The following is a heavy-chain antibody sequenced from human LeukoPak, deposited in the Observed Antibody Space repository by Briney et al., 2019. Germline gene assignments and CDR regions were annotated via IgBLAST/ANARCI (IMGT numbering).Heavy chain of an antibody. V-gene: IGHV4-4*07. D-gene: IGHD6-19*01. CDR2: IYSSGNT. CDR1: GGSISSYY. J-gene: IGHJ4*02. CDR3: AREYSSGRYFDY. Sequence: SETLSLTCNVPGGSISSYYWSWIRQPAGKGLDWIGRIYSSGNTNYNPSLKSRVTMSVDTSKNQLSLNLGSVTAADTAVYYCAREYSSGRYFDYRRQGTLVAVSS.